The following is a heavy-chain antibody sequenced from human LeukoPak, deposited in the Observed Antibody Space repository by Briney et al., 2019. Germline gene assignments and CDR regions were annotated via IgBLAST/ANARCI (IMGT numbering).Heavy chain of an antibody. Sequence: GGSLRLSCAASGFTLSTFEMNWVRQAPGKGLEWVSCVSGSGSTKAYSDSVKGRFIISKDNAKNSLYLEMNNLRAEDTAVYYCTRESGPTSFHIKYWGQGILVTVSS. J-gene: IGHJ4*02. CDR1: GFTLSTFE. CDR3: TRESGPTSFHIKY. D-gene: IGHD2-21*01. V-gene: IGHV3-48*03. CDR2: VSGSGSTK.